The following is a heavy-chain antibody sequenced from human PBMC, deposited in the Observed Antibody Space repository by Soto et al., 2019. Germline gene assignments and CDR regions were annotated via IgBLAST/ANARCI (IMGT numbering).Heavy chain of an antibody. CDR2: IRSKANSYAT. CDR1: GFTFSGSA. CDR3: TRQLDTVTTLPGVYYYYYMDV. Sequence: PGGSLRLSCAASGFTFSGSAMHWVRQASGKGLEWVGRIRSKANSYATAYAASVKGRFTISRDDSKNTAYLQMNSLKTEDTAVYYCTRQLDTVTTLPGVYYYYYMDVWGKGTTVTVSS. V-gene: IGHV3-73*01. D-gene: IGHD4-4*01. J-gene: IGHJ6*03.